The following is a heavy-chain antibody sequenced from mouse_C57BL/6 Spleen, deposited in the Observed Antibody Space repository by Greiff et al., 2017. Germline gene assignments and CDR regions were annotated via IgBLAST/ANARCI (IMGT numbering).Heavy chain of an antibody. CDR2: IDPNSGGT. V-gene: IGHV1-72*01. CDR3: ARSAYSNYVGVFDY. J-gene: IGHJ2*01. Sequence: VQLQQPGAELVKPGASVKLSCKASGYTFTSYWMHWVKQRPGRGLEWIGRIDPNSGGTKYNEKFKSKATLTVDKPSSTAYMQLSSLTSADSAVYYCARSAYSNYVGVFDYWGQGTTLTVSS. CDR1: GYTFTSYW. D-gene: IGHD2-5*01.